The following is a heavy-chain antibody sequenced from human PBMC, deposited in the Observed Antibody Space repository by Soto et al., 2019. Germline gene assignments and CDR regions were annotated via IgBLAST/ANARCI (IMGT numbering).Heavy chain of an antibody. D-gene: IGHD3-22*01. CDR1: GFTFSSYG. V-gene: IGHV3-30*18. CDR3: AKGSDTSGYYQLDY. CDR2: ISHDGTKK. J-gene: IGHJ4*02. Sequence: QVQLVESGGGVVQPGRSLRLSCAASGFTFSSYGMHWVRQAPGKGLEWMAVISHDGTKKYYVDSVKGRFTISRDNSKNTLYLQMNNLRAEDTALYSCAKGSDTSGYYQLDYWGQGTLVTVSS.